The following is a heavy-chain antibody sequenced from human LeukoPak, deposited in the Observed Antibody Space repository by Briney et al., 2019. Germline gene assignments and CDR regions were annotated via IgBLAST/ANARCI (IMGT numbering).Heavy chain of an antibody. CDR2: IYSSGST. CDR3: ARTSARGAQCHY. CDR1: GGSISSYY. Sequence: SETLSLTCSVSGGSISSYYWSWIRQPAGKGLEWIGRIYSSGSTNYNPSLKTRVTMSPDTSKNQFSLNLTTVTAADTAVYYCARTSARGAQCHYWGQGTLVTVSS. V-gene: IGHV4-4*07. D-gene: IGHD3-10*01. J-gene: IGHJ4*02.